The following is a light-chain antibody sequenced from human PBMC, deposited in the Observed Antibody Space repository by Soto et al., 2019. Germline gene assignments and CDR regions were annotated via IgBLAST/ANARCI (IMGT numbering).Light chain of an antibody. CDR2: AAS. J-gene: IGKJ5*01. V-gene: IGKV1-9*01. CDR1: RDIRDF. CDR3: QQFKSYPIT. Sequence: EIQMTQSPSSLSVSVGGRVTITCQASRDIRDFLAWYQQNPGKAPKLLIYAASTLQNGVPSTFSGSGSGTEFTLTISSLQPEDFGTYYCQQFKSYPITFGQGTRLEI.